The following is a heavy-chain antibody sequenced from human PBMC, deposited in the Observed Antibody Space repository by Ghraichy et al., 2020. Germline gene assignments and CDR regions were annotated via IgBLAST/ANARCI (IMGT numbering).Heavy chain of an antibody. CDR2: INPNSGGT. CDR1: GYTFTGYY. Sequence: ALVKVSCKASGYTFTGYYMHWVRQAPGQGLEWMGWINPNSGGTNYAQKFQGWVTMTRDTSISTAYMELSRLRSDDTAVYYCARDYYYDSSGYYYYYGMDVWGQGTTVTVSS. J-gene: IGHJ6*02. CDR3: ARDYYYDSSGYYYYYGMDV. V-gene: IGHV1-2*04. D-gene: IGHD3-22*01.